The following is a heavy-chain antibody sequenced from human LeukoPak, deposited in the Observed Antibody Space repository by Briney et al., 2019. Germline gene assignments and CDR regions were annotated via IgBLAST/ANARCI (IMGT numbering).Heavy chain of an antibody. D-gene: IGHD3-3*01. CDR2: ISSSSSYI. V-gene: IGHV3-21*01. CDR3: AKNSPGIFGVVIIPFDY. CDR1: GFTFSSYS. J-gene: IGHJ4*02. Sequence: GGSLRLSCAASGFTFSSYSMNWVRQAPGKGLEWVSSISSSSSYIYYADSVKGRFTISRDNAKNSLYLQMNSLRAEDTAVYYCAKNSPGIFGVVIIPFDYWGQGTLVTVSS.